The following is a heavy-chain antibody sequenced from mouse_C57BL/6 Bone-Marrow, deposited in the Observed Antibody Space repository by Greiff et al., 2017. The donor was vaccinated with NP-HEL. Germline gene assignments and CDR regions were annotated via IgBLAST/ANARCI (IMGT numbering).Heavy chain of an antibody. J-gene: IGHJ3*01. CDR2: IDPSDSYN. V-gene: IGHV1-50*01. Sequence: QVQLQQPGAELVKPGASVKLSCKASGYTFTSYWMQWVKQRPGQGLEWIGEIDPSDSYNNYNQKFKGKATLTVDTSSSSAYLQLSSLTSEDSAVYYCASFPYYYGTWFAYWGQGTLVTVSA. CDR1: GYTFTSYW. D-gene: IGHD1-1*01. CDR3: ASFPYYYGTWFAY.